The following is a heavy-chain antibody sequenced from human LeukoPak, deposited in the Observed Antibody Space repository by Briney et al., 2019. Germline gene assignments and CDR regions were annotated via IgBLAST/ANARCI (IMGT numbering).Heavy chain of an antibody. J-gene: IGHJ3*02. Sequence: SQTLSLTCAISGDSVSSDSAAWNWIRQSPSRGLEWLGRTYYRSKWYNDYAVSVKSRITINPDTSKNQFSLKLSSVTAADTAVYYCAGTGGSSSPGAFDIWGQGTMVTVSS. CDR1: GDSVSSDSAA. CDR3: AGTGGSSSPGAFDI. D-gene: IGHD6-13*01. CDR2: TYYRSKWYN. V-gene: IGHV6-1*01.